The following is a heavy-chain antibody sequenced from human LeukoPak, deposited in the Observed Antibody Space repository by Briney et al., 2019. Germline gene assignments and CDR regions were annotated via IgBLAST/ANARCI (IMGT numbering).Heavy chain of an antibody. CDR3: ARHPRTTGSSFARFDY. CDR1: GGSFSGYY. J-gene: IGHJ4*02. CDR2: INHSGST. V-gene: IGHV4-34*01. Sequence: SETLSLTCAVYGGSFSGYYWSWIRQPPGKGLEWIGEINHSGSTNYNPSLKSRVTISVDTSKNQFSLKLSSVTAADTAVYYCARHPRTTGSSFARFDYWGQGTLVTASS. D-gene: IGHD4-17*01.